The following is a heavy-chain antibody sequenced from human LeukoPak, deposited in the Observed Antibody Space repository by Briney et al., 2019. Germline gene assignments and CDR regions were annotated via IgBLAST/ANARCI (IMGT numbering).Heavy chain of an antibody. V-gene: IGHV1-8*01. D-gene: IGHD4-17*01. CDR2: MNPNSGNT. Sequence: GASAKVSCKASGYTFTSYDINWVRQATGQGLEWMGWMNPNSGNTGYAQKFQGRVTMTRNTSISTAYMELSSLRSEDTAVYYCARDGGYGDYNAFDIWGQGTMVTVSS. CDR1: GYTFTSYD. J-gene: IGHJ3*02. CDR3: ARDGGYGDYNAFDI.